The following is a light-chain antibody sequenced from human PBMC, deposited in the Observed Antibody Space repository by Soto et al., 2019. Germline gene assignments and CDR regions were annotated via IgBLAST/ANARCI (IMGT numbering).Light chain of an antibody. CDR1: QSVSSSY. J-gene: IGKJ4*01. V-gene: IGKV3-20*01. CDR2: GAS. CDR3: QQYGSSPLT. Sequence: EIVLTQSPGTLSLSPGERATLSCRASQSVSSSYLAWYQQKPGQAPRLLIYGASSRATGIADRLSGSGSGTDVTLTISRLEPEDFAVYYCQQYGSSPLTFGGWTQVEIK.